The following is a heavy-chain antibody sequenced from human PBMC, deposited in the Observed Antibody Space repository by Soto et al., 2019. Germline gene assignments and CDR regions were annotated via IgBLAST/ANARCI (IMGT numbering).Heavy chain of an antibody. CDR3: ARTTAVPNTLRSRYYFDY. CDR1: GGSVNNRTYY. J-gene: IGHJ4*02. CDR2: VYYSGTT. V-gene: IGHV4-61*01. D-gene: IGHD4-17*01. Sequence: QVQLQESGPGLLKPSETLSLTCSVSGGSVNNRTYYWSWIRQPPGKRLEWIGYVYYSGTTNYNPSLKSRVSTPVETSKNQFSLSLSSVTAADTALYYCARTTAVPNTLRSRYYFDYWGQGPLVTVSS.